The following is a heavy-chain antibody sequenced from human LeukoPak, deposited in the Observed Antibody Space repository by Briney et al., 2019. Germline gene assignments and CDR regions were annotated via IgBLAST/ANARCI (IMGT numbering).Heavy chain of an antibody. J-gene: IGHJ4*02. D-gene: IGHD6-19*01. Sequence: PVGSLRLSCAASGFTFSSYWMHWVRQAPGKGLVWVSRINSDGSSTSYADSVKGRFTISRDNAKNTLYLQMNSLRAEDTAVYYCAKGGHSSGWYWNYWGQGTLVTVSS. CDR3: AKGGHSSGWYWNY. CDR1: GFTFSSYW. CDR2: INSDGSST. V-gene: IGHV3-74*01.